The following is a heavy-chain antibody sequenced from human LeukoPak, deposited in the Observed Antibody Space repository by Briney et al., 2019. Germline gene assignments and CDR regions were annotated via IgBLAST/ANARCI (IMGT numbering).Heavy chain of an antibody. D-gene: IGHD3-10*01. CDR1: GYTFTGYY. J-gene: IGHJ4*02. CDR3: ARESTMVRGVLDY. Sequence: GASVKVSCKASGYTFTGYYMHWVRQAPGQGLEWMGWINPNSGGTNYAQKFQGRVTMTRDTSISTAYMELSRLRSDDTAVYYCARESTMVRGVLDYWGQGTLVTVSS. CDR2: INPNSGGT. V-gene: IGHV1-2*02.